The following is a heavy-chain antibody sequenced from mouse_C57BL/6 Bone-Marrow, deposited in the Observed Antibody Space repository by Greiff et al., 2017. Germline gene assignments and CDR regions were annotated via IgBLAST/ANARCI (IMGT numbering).Heavy chain of an antibody. CDR1: GYTFTSYW. D-gene: IGHD1-1*01. CDR3: SIATTDYSMYY. CDR2: LHPNSGST. Sequence: QVQLQQPGAELVKPGASVKLSCKASGYTFTSYWLNWVKQRPGQGLEWIGMLHPNSGSTNYNEKFKSKATLTVAKSSSTAYMQLSLLTSEDSAFYVCSIATTDYSMYYWCRGTSVPVTS. V-gene: IGHV1-64*01. J-gene: IGHJ4*01.